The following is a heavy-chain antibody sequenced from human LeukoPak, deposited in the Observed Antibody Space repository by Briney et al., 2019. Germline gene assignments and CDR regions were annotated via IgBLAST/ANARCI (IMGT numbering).Heavy chain of an antibody. CDR3: AKDQDTVVVDPLFDY. CDR1: GFTFSSYA. V-gene: IGHV3-23*01. D-gene: IGHD2-2*01. J-gene: IGHJ4*02. CDR2: ISGSSGST. Sequence: GGSLRLSCAASGFTFSSYAMSGVRQAPGKGLAWVSAISGSSGSTYYADSLKGRFTISRDNSNTTLYLQMNSLRAEDTAVYYCAKDQDTVVVDPLFDYWGQGTLVTVSS.